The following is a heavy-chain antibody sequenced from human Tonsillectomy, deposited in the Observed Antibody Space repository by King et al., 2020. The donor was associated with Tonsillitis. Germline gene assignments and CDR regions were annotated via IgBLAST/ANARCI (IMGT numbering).Heavy chain of an antibody. J-gene: IGHJ4*02. Sequence: VQLVESGGGLIKPGGSLRLSCAASGFTFSNAWMSWVRQAPGKGLEWVGRIKSKTDGGTTDYAAPVKGRFTISRDDSKNTVYLKMNSLKTEDTAVYYCTTSAPATGIAVAQGDYWGQGTLVTVSS. CDR2: IKSKTDGGTT. D-gene: IGHD6-19*01. CDR1: GFTFSNAW. V-gene: IGHV3-15*01. CDR3: TTSAPATGIAVAQGDY.